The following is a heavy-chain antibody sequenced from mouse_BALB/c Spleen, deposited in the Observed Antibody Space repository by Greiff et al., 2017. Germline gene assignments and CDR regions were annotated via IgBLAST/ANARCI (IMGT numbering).Heavy chain of an antibody. V-gene: IGHV7-3*02. Sequence: EVQRVESGGGLVQPGGSLRLSCATSGFTFTDYYMSWVRQPPGKALEWLGFIRNKANGYTTEYSASVKGRFTISRDNSQSILYLQMNTLRAEDSATYYCARAGLLCQHGFAYWGQGTLVTVSA. CDR3: ARAGLLCQHGFAY. J-gene: IGHJ3*01. D-gene: IGHD2-10*01. CDR1: GFTFTDYY. CDR2: IRNKANGYTT.